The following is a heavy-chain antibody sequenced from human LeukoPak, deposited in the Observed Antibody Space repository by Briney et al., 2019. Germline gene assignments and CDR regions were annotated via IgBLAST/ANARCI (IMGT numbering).Heavy chain of an antibody. CDR3: ANQILGM. D-gene: IGHD7-27*01. CDR1: GFTFKNYW. J-gene: IGHJ4*02. CDR2: INQDASVK. Sequence: GGSLRLSCAASGFTFKNYWMSWVRQAPGKGLEWVATINQDASVKDFVDSVKGRFIISRDNSKNTLYLQINSLRAEDTAVYYCANQILGMGGQGTLVTVSS. V-gene: IGHV3-7*03.